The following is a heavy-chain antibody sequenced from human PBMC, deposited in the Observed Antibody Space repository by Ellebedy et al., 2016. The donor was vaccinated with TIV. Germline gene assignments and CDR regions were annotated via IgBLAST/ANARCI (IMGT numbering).Heavy chain of an antibody. Sequence: GGSLRLSXVASGVSFADYAMSWVRQAPGKGLEWVAFVADGGNTYYADSVKGRLTISRDNSKTTLYLQMSRLRVEDTAMYYCARFWVVEGSWFDPWGQGTVVTVSS. CDR1: GVSFADYA. D-gene: IGHD3-16*01. J-gene: IGHJ5*02. CDR3: ARFWVVEGSWFDP. V-gene: IGHV3-23*01. CDR2: VADGGNT.